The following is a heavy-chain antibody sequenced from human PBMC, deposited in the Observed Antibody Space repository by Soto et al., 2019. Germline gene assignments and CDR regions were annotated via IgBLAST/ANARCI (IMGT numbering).Heavy chain of an antibody. CDR3: ARNQEGYSYDRLPWYFDY. CDR2: INPSGCST. CDR1: GYTFTSYY. D-gene: IGHD5-18*01. J-gene: IGHJ4*02. Sequence: ASVKVSCKASGYTFTSYYMHWVRQAPGQGLEWMGIINPSGCSTSYAQKFQGRVTMTRDTSTSTVYMERSSLRSEDTAVYYCARNQEGYSYDRLPWYFDYWGQGTLVTVSS. V-gene: IGHV1-46*01.